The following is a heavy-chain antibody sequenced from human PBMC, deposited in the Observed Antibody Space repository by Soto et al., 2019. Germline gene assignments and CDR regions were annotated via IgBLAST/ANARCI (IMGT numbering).Heavy chain of an antibody. CDR1: GGSIRSGGYY. J-gene: IGHJ4*02. CDR2: IYYSGST. CDR3: ARARPSVAGHIDY. D-gene: IGHD6-19*01. Sequence: PSETLSLTCTVSGGSIRSGGYYWSWIRQHPGKGLEWIGYIYYSGSTYYNPSLKSRVTISVDTSKNQFSLKLSSVTAADTAVYYCARARPSVAGHIDYWGQGTLVTVSS. V-gene: IGHV4-31*03.